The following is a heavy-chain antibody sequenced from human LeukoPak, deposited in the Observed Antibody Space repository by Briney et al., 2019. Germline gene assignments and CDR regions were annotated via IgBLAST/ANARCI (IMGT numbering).Heavy chain of an antibody. D-gene: IGHD5-18*01. Sequence: SETLSLTCTVSDGSISSYYWSWIRQPPGKGLEWIGYIYYSGSTNYNPSLKSRVTISVDTSKNQFSLKLSSVTAADTAVYYCARTFGYSYGYLDYWGQGTLVTVSS. CDR1: DGSISSYY. J-gene: IGHJ4*02. CDR2: IYYSGST. CDR3: ARTFGYSYGYLDY. V-gene: IGHV4-59*08.